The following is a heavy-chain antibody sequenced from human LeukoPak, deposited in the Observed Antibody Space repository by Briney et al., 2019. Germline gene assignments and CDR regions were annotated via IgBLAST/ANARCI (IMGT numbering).Heavy chain of an antibody. CDR2: IKQDGSEK. V-gene: IGHV3-7*01. Sequence: GGSLRLSCAASGFTFNGYWMSWVRQAPGKGLEWVANIKQDGSEKYYVDSVKGRFTISRDNAKNSLYLQMNSLRAEDTAVYYCARAIVVVPAWFDPWGQGTLVTVSS. CDR3: ARAIVVVPAWFDP. J-gene: IGHJ5*02. CDR1: GFTFNGYW. D-gene: IGHD2-2*01.